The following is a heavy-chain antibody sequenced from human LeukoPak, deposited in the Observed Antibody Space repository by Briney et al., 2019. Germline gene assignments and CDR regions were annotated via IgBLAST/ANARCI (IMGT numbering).Heavy chain of an antibody. J-gene: IGHJ4*02. CDR3: AIRHWYSSGCRNDY. Sequence: GGSLRLSCAASGFTFSSYAMSWVRQAPGKGLEWVSAISGGGGSTYYADSVKGRFTISRDNSKNTLYLQMNSLRAEDTAVYYCAIRHWYSSGCRNDYWGQGTLVTVSS. CDR1: GFTFSSYA. D-gene: IGHD6-19*01. CDR2: ISGGGGST. V-gene: IGHV3-23*01.